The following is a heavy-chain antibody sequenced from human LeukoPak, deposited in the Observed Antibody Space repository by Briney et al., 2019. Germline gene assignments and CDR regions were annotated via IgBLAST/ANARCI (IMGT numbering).Heavy chain of an antibody. J-gene: IGHJ4*02. D-gene: IGHD3-10*01. CDR3: AASLRGSGTDFDY. Sequence: GASVKVSCKASGDTFSSYAISWVRQAPGQGLEWMGGIIPIFGTANYAQKFQGRVTITADESTSTAYMELSSLRSEDTAVYYCAASLRGSGTDFDYWGQGTLVTVSS. CDR2: IIPIFGTA. V-gene: IGHV1-69*13. CDR1: GDTFSSYA.